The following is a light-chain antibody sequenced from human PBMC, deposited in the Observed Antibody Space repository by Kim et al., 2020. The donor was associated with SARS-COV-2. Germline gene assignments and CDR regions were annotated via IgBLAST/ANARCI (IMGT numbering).Light chain of an antibody. CDR3: QQYKTYPWT. Sequence: PSVGDRLTITCRASQSPGKWLAWYQLRPGKAPKLLIYQAFTLQSGVPSRFSGGGSGTELTLTISSLVPDDSATYYCQQYKTYPWTFGQGTKVDIK. V-gene: IGKV1-5*03. CDR1: QSPGKW. CDR2: QAF. J-gene: IGKJ1*01.